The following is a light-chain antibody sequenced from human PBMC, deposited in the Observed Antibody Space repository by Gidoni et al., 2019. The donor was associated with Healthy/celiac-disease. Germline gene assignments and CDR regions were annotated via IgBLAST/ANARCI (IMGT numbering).Light chain of an antibody. CDR2: GAS. J-gene: IGKJ2*01. Sequence: IVLTQSPGPLSLSPGERATLSCRASQSVSSSYLAWYQQKPGQAPRLLIYGASSRATGIPDRFSGSGSGTDFTRTISRLEPEDCAVYYCQQYGSSPYTFGQGTKLEIK. CDR3: QQYGSSPYT. V-gene: IGKV3-20*01. CDR1: QSVSSSY.